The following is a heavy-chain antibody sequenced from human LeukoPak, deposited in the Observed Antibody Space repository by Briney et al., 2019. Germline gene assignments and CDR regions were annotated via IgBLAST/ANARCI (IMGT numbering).Heavy chain of an antibody. CDR2: ISAYNGNT. Sequence: ASVKVSCTASGYTFTSYGISWVRQPPGQGLEWMGWISAYNGNTNYAQKLQGRVTMTTDTSTSTAYIELRSLRSDDTAVYYCARGRRVSPANWFVPCGQGALVTVSS. V-gene: IGHV1-18*01. CDR3: ARGRRVSPANWFVP. J-gene: IGHJ5*02. CDR1: GYTFTSYG. D-gene: IGHD6-13*01.